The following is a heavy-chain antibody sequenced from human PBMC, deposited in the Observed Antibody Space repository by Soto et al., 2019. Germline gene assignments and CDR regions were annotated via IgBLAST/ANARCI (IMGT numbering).Heavy chain of an antibody. CDR3: ASEGCGGDCFDY. D-gene: IGHD2-21*01. J-gene: IGHJ4*02. V-gene: IGHV4-30-2*01. CDR1: GGSISSSGYS. Sequence: SETLSLTCAVSGGSISSSGYSWIWIRQPPGKGLEWIGYIYHSGNTYYNPSLKSRVTISVDRSKNQFSLKLSSVTAADTAVYYCASEGCGGDCFDYWGQGALVTVSS. CDR2: IYHSGNT.